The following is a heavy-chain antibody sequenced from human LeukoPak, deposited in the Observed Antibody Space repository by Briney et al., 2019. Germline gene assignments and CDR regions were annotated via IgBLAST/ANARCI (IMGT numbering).Heavy chain of an antibody. CDR3: ARGGRYGDYVFDY. Sequence: SETLSLTCTVSGGSISSYYWNWIRQPAGKGLEWIGRIYTSGSTNYNPSLKSRVTMSVDTSKNQFSLKLSSVTAADTAVYYCARGGRYGDYVFDYWGQGTLVTVSS. V-gene: IGHV4-4*07. D-gene: IGHD4-17*01. J-gene: IGHJ4*02. CDR2: IYTSGST. CDR1: GGSISSYY.